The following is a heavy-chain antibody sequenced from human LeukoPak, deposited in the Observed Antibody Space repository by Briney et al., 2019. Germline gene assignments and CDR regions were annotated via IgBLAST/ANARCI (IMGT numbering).Heavy chain of an antibody. V-gene: IGHV1-2*02. CDR3: AVAPGDY. D-gene: IGHD3-16*01. CDR2: INPNNDYT. J-gene: IGHJ4*02. Sequence: ASVKVSCKASGYTFTDYYIHWVRQAPGQGLEWMGWINPNNDYTYYAQKFQGRVTLTRDTSISTVYMELTRLTSDDMALYYCAVAPGDYWGQGTLLIVSA. CDR1: GYTFTDYY.